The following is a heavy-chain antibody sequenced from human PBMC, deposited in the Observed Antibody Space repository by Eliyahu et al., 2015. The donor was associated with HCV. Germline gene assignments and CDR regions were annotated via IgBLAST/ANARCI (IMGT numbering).Heavy chain of an antibody. CDR1: GFSFSSHW. J-gene: IGHJ3*02. D-gene: IGHD3-10*01. CDR2: INQDGTDK. CDR3: ATVLQWFGELLVAFDT. Sequence: EEQLVESGGGLVQPGGSXRLSCGASGFSFSSHWMSWVRQAPGRGLEWVANINQDGTDKHFLDSVKGRFTVSRDNAKNSLYLQMNSLRAEDTAVYYCATVLQWFGELLVAFDTWGQGTMVTVSS. V-gene: IGHV3-7*01.